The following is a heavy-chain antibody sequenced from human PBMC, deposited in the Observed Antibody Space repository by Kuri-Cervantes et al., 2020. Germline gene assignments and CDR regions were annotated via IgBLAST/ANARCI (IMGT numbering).Heavy chain of an antibody. CDR3: ARGLSSGWLDY. D-gene: IGHD6-19*01. V-gene: IGHV4-30-4*01. CDR1: GGSISSGDYY. J-gene: IGHJ4*02. CDR2: IYYSGST. Sequence: SETLSLTCTVSGGSISSGDYYWSWIRQPPGKGLEWIGYIYYSGSTYYNPSLKSRVTISVDTSKNQFSLKLSSVTAADTAVYYCARGLSSGWLDYWGQGTLVTVSS.